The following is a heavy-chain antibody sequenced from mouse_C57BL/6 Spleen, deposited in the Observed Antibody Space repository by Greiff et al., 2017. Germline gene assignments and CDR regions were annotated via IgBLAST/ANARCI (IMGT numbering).Heavy chain of an antibody. V-gene: IGHV5-16*01. Sequence: VQLKESEGGLVQPGSSMKLSCTASGFTFSDYYMAWVRQVPEKGLEWVANINYDGSSTYYLDSLKSRFIISRDNAKNILYLQMSSLKSEDTATYYCARWWLLLYFDVWGTGTTVTVSS. D-gene: IGHD2-3*01. J-gene: IGHJ1*03. CDR1: GFTFSDYY. CDR2: INYDGSST. CDR3: ARWWLLLYFDV.